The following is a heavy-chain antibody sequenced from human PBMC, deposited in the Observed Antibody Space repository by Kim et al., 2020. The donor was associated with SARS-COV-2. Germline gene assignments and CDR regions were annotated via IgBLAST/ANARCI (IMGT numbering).Heavy chain of an antibody. CDR1: GYTFTSYY. V-gene: IGHV1-46*01. J-gene: IGHJ4*02. CDR3: ARDCASYYDSSGSDY. D-gene: IGHD3-22*01. Sequence: ASVKVSCKASGYTFTSYYMHWVRQAPGQGLEWMGIINPSGGSTSYAQKFQGRVTMTRDTSTSTVYMELSSLRSEDTAVYYCARDCASYYDSSGSDYWGQGTLVTVSS. CDR2: INPSGGST.